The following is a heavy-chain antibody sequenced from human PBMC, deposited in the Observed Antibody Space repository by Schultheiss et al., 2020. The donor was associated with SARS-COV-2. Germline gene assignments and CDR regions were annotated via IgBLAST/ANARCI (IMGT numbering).Heavy chain of an antibody. J-gene: IGHJ3*02. Sequence: SQTLSLTCTVSGGSISSGGYYWSWIRQHPGKGLEWIGYIYHSGSTNYNPSLKSRVTISVDTSKNQFSLKLSSVTAADTAVYYCARDQRLLWFGELALDAFDIWGQGTMVTVSS. D-gene: IGHD3-10*01. CDR1: GGSISSGGYY. V-gene: IGHV4-31*03. CDR3: ARDQRLLWFGELALDAFDI. CDR2: IYHSGST.